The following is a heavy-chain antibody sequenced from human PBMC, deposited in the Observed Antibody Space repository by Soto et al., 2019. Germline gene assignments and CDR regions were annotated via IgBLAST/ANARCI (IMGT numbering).Heavy chain of an antibody. D-gene: IGHD4-17*01. Sequence: VPVKIGSTSCGDRVSISVITWLLKAPGQGLEWMGWISAYNGNTNYAQKLQGRVTMTTDTSTSTAHMELRSLRSDDTAVYYCARDVNYGSDAFDSWGQVTMLTVS. V-gene: IGHV1-18*01. CDR3: ARDVNYGSDAFDS. CDR2: ISAYNGNT. J-gene: IGHJ3*01. CDR1: GDRVSISV.